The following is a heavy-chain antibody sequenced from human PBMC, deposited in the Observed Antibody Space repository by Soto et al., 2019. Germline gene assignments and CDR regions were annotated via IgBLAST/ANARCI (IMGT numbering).Heavy chain of an antibody. CDR1: GGSISPSNW. CDR3: ARARASIAAAAIFDC. Sequence: QVQLQESGPGLVKPSGTLSLTCAVSGGSISPSNWWSWVRQPPGKGLEWIGEVYRTGSTNYNPSLESRLTISVDKSKNQFSLKLTSVTAADTAVYYCARARASIAAAAIFDCWGQGTLVTVSS. CDR2: VYRTGST. V-gene: IGHV4-4*02. D-gene: IGHD6-13*01. J-gene: IGHJ4*02.